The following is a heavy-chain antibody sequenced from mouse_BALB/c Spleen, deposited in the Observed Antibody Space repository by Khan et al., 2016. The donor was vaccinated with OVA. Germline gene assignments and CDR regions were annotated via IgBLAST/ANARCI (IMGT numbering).Heavy chain of an antibody. Sequence: EVELVESGGGLVQPGGSRKLSCAASGFTFSTFGMHWVRQAPRKGLEWVAYISSGSSTIYYVDTVKGRFTISRDNPKNTLFLQMTSLRSEDSAMYYGTRSGANYNWDFDVWGAGTSVTVSS. CDR2: ISSGSSTI. V-gene: IGHV5-17*02. D-gene: IGHD2-1*01. CDR1: GFTFSTFG. CDR3: TRSGANYNWDFDV. J-gene: IGHJ1*01.